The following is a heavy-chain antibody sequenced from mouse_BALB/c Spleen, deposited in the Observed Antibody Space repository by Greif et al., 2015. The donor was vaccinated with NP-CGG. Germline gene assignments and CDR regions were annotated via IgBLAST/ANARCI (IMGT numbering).Heavy chain of an antibody. CDR2: INPSTGYT. CDR3: ARRWTARATWDGLWAY. Sequence: QVQLQQSGAELAKPGASVKMSCKASGYTFTSYWMHWVKQRPGQGLEWIGYINPSTGYTEYNQKFKDKATLTADKSSSTAYMQLSSLTSEDSAVYYCARRWTARATWDGLWAYWGQGTLVTVSA. CDR1: GYTFTSYW. J-gene: IGHJ3*01. V-gene: IGHV1-7*01. D-gene: IGHD3-2*01.